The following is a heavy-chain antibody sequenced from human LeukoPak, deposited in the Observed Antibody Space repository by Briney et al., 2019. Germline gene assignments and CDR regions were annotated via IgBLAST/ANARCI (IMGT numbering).Heavy chain of an antibody. CDR1: GYTFTGYY. CDR2: INPNSGGT. CDR3: ARDENGYVWGSFRV. D-gene: IGHD3-16*02. J-gene: IGHJ4*02. V-gene: IGHV1-2*02. Sequence: ASVKVSCKASGYTFTGYYMHWVRQAPGQGLEGMGWINPNSGGTNYAQKFQGRVTITRDTAISTAYMELSRLRSDDTAVYYCARDENGYVWGSFRVWGQGTLVTVSS.